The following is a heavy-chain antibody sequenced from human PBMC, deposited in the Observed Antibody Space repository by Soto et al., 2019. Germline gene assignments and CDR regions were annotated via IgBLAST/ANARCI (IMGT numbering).Heavy chain of an antibody. D-gene: IGHD3-22*01. CDR1: GGSFTGYY. CDR2: INHSGFT. CDR3: ARVVGYYYDSSGYFRSRYYFDY. J-gene: IGHJ4*02. V-gene: IGHV4-34*01. Sequence: SETLSLTCDVSGGSFTGYYWSWIRQPPGKGLEWIGEINHSGFTNYNPSLTGRVTISLDTSKNQFSLKLSSVTAADTAVYYCARVVGYYYDSSGYFRSRYYFDYWGQGTLVTVSS.